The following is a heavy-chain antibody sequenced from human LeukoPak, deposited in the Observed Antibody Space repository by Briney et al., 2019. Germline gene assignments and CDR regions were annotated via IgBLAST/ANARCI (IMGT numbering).Heavy chain of an antibody. Sequence: GGSLRLSCAASGFTFSSYAMSWVRQAPGKGLEGVSAISGSGGSTYYADSVKGRFTISRDNSKNTLYLQMNSLRAEDTAVYYCAKGHYYGSGSYSPLDYWGQGTLVTVSS. V-gene: IGHV3-23*01. J-gene: IGHJ4*02. D-gene: IGHD3-10*01. CDR1: GFTFSSYA. CDR2: ISGSGGST. CDR3: AKGHYYGSGSYSPLDY.